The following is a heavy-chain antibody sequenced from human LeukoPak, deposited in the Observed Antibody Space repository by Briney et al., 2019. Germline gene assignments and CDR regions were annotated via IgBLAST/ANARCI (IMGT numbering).Heavy chain of an antibody. CDR1: GGSISNYY. D-gene: IGHD3-10*01. V-gene: IGHV4-59*01. J-gene: IGHJ4*02. CDR2: IYYSGST. CDR3: ASGEGGEFFDY. Sequence: PSETLSLTCTVSGGSISNYYWSWIRQPPGKGLEWIGYIYYSGSTNYNPSLKSRVTISVDTSKNQFSLKLSSVTAADTAVYYCASGEGGEFFDYWGQGTLVTVSS.